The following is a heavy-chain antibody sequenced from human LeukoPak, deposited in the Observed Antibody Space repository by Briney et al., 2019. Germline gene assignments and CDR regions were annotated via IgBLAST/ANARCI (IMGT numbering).Heavy chain of an antibody. D-gene: IGHD3-3*01. CDR2: IYYSGST. Sequence: KPSETLSLTCTVSGGSVTSRSYYWGWIRQPPGKGLEWIGSIYYSGSTYYNPSLKSRITMSVDTSKNQFSLQLSSVTATDTAMYYCASHSWSGYPFFDYWGQGTLVTVSS. V-gene: IGHV4-39*01. CDR3: ASHSWSGYPFFDY. J-gene: IGHJ4*02. CDR1: GGSVTSRSYY.